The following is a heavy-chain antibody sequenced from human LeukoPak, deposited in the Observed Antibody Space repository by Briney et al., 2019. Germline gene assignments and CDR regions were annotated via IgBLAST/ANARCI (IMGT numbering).Heavy chain of an antibody. CDR1: GFTFSHYG. V-gene: IGHV3-7*01. J-gene: IGHJ4*02. CDR2: IKEDDSEI. CDR3: ARLRSLDK. D-gene: IGHD5-24*01. Sequence: GGTLRLSCAAAGFTFSHYGMSWVRQAPGKGLEWVANIKEDDSEIYYVESVKGRFTISRDNAKNSLYLEMSSLRVEDTAVYFCARLRSLDKWGQGTLVTVS.